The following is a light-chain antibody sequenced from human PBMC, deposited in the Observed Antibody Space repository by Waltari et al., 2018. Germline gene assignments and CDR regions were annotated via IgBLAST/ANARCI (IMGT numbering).Light chain of an antibody. J-gene: IGLJ1*01. V-gene: IGLV2-8*01. CDR1: SSAVGGFDY. Sequence: QSALTQPPSASGSPGQSVTIPCTGTSSAVGGFDYVSWYQQPPGKAPKLIIYDVTKRPSGVPDRFSGSKSANTASLTVSGLLAEDEADYYCCSYSGTNSNYVFGTGTKVTVL. CDR3: CSYSGTNSNYV. CDR2: DVT.